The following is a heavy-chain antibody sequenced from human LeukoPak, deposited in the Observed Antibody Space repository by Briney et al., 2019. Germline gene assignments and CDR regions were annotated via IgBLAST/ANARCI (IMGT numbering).Heavy chain of an antibody. CDR1: GGSISGWY. CDR3: ATDGPSGSYDH. D-gene: IGHD1-26*01. CDR2: IYGSGNT. J-gene: IGHJ5*02. Sequence: PSETLSLTCTVSGGSISGWYWSWIRQPPGKGLEWIGYIYGSGNTNYNPSLKSRVTMSIDTSKNQFSLKLSSVTAADTAVYYCATDGPSGSYDHWGQGTLVTVSS. V-gene: IGHV4-59*12.